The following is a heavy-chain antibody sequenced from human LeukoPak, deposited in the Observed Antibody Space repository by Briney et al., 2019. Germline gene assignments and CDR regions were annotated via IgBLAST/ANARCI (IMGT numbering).Heavy chain of an antibody. CDR1: GYTFSSYG. J-gene: IGHJ4*02. CDR3: ARAVRGYSYAYLPY. D-gene: IGHD5-18*01. V-gene: IGHV1-18*01. CDR2: ISAYDGNT. Sequence: ASVKVSCKASGYTFSSYGISWVRQAPGQGLEWMGWISAYDGNTNYAQKLQGRVTMTTDTSTSTAYMELRSLRSDDTAVYYCARAVRGYSYAYLPYWGQGTLVTVSS.